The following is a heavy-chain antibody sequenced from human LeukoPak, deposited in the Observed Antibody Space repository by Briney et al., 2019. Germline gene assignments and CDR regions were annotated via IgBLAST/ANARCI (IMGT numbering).Heavy chain of an antibody. Sequence: GGSLRLSCAASGFTFSSYAMSWVRQAPGKGLEWVANIKQDGSEKYYVDSVKGRFTISRDNAKNSLYLQMNSLRAEDTAVYYCARGGDSSGYFDYWGQGTLVTVSS. V-gene: IGHV3-7*01. CDR2: IKQDGSEK. CDR3: ARGGDSSGYFDY. CDR1: GFTFSSYA. D-gene: IGHD6-19*01. J-gene: IGHJ4*02.